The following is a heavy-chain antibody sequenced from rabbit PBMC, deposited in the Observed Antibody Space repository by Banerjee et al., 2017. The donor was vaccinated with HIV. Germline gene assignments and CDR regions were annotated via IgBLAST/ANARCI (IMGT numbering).Heavy chain of an antibody. CDR2: IDGGSSGTT. CDR3: VRETETYAGYAVYGYYFNW. CDR1: GIDFSYYG. J-gene: IGHJ4*01. D-gene: IGHD7-1*01. V-gene: IGHV1S7*01. Sequence: QLVESGGGLVTLGGSLKLSCKVSGIDFSYYGISWVRQAPGKGLEWIACIDGGSSGTTDYTSWMSGRFTITSHNAQNTLYLQLNSLTAADTATYFCVRETETYAGYAVYGYYFNWWGQGTLVTVS.